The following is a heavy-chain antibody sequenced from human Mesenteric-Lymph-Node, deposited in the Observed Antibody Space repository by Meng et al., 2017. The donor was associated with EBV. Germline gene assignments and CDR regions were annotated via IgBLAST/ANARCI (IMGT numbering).Heavy chain of an antibody. D-gene: IGHD5-24*01. Sequence: LQLQASGPGLVKPSETLSLTCTVSGGPISGSDYYWSWIRQPPGKGLEWIGSVYHSGDTYHNPSLKSRLTISVDTSKNQFSLKVISVAAADTAVYYCARRGGGYILDDWGHGTLVTVSS. CDR1: GGPISGSDYY. J-gene: IGHJ4*01. CDR2: VYHSGDT. V-gene: IGHV4-39*01. CDR3: ARRGGGYILDD.